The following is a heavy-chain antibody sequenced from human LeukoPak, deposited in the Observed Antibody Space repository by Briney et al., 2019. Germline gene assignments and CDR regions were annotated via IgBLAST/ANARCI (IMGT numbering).Heavy chain of an antibody. CDR2: ISISSSYI. CDR3: ARGDYSSGWLFDY. D-gene: IGHD6-19*01. Sequence: PGGSLRLSCAASGFTFSSYSMNWVRQAPGQGLERVSSISISSSYIYYADPVKGRFTISRDNAKNSLYLQINSLRAEDTAVYYCARGDYSSGWLFDYWGQGTLVTVSS. CDR1: GFTFSSYS. V-gene: IGHV3-21*01. J-gene: IGHJ4*02.